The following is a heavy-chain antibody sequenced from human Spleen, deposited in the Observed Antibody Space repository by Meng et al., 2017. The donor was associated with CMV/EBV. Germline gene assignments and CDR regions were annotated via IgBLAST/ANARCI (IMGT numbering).Heavy chain of an antibody. Sequence: SETLSLTCTVSGGSVSWGSYYWSWIRQPPGKGLESIGYIYNSGSTYYNPPLKSRVTISVDTSKNQFSLKLSSVTAADTAVYYCARVSAYCSSTSCYPYYYYYYGMDVWGQGTTVTVSS. CDR3: ARVSAYCSSTSCYPYYYYYYGMDV. CDR1: GGSVSWGSYY. V-gene: IGHV4-61*01. CDR2: IYNSGST. D-gene: IGHD2-2*01. J-gene: IGHJ6*02.